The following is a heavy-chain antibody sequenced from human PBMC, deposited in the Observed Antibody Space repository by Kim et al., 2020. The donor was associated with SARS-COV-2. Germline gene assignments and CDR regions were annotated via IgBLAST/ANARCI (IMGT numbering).Heavy chain of an antibody. Sequence: SETLSLTCAVYGGSFSGYYWSWIRQPPGKGLEWIGEINHSGSTNYNPSLKSRVTISVDTSKNQFSLKLSSVTAADTAVYYCARGRLFVGYCSGGSCYHFDYWGQGTLVTVSS. CDR1: GGSFSGYY. CDR2: INHSGST. V-gene: IGHV4-34*01. J-gene: IGHJ4*02. D-gene: IGHD2-15*01. CDR3: ARGRLFVGYCSGGSCYHFDY.